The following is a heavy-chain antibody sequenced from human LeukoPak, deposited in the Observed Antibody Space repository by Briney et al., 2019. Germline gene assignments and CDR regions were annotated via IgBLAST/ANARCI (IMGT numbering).Heavy chain of an antibody. CDR3: ASAVVPAARGKNGNWFDP. J-gene: IGHJ5*02. V-gene: IGHV7-4-1*02. CDR2: INTNTGNP. D-gene: IGHD2-2*01. Sequence: ASVKVSCKASGYTFTSYAMNWVRQAPGQGLEWMGWINTNTGNPTYAQGFTGRFVFSLDTSVSTAYLQISSLKAEDTAVYYCASAVVPAARGKNGNWFDPWGQGTLVTVSS. CDR1: GYTFTSYA.